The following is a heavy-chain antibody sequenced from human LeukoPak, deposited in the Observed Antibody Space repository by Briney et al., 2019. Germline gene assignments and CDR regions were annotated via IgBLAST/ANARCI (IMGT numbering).Heavy chain of an antibody. Sequence: GGSLRLSCAASGFTFDDYAMHWVRQAPGKGLEWVSGISWNSGSIGYADSVKGRFTISRDNAKNSLYLQMNTLRAEDTALYYCAKDDGSGSYDYWGQGTLVTVSS. J-gene: IGHJ4*02. CDR1: GFTFDDYA. CDR3: AKDDGSGSYDY. D-gene: IGHD3-10*01. CDR2: ISWNSGSI. V-gene: IGHV3-9*01.